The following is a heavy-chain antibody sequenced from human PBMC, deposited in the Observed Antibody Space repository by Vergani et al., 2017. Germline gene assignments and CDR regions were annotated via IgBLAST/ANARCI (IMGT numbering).Heavy chain of an antibody. D-gene: IGHD1-26*01. V-gene: IGHV4-4*07. J-gene: IGHJ4*02. CDR1: GGSISSYY. Sequence: QVQLQESGPGLVKPSETLSLTCTVSGGSISSYYWSWIRQPAGKGLEWIGRIYNSGSTNYNPSLKSRVTMSVNTSKNQFSLKLSSVTAADTAVYYCARVKGARITDVFFDYWGQGTLVTVSS. CDR2: IYNSGST. CDR3: ARVKGARITDVFFDY.